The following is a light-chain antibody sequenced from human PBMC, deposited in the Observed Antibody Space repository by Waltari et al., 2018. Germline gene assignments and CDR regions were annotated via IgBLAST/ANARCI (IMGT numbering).Light chain of an antibody. V-gene: IGLV3-21*04. CDR3: LVWHSTIDHQGV. J-gene: IGLJ2*01. Sequence: SYVVTQSPSVSVAPGETARITCGGDNIGSQSGHWYQQRPGQAPGLVISYDSDRPSGIPERFSGSNSGNTATLTISWVEAEDEADYYCLVWHSTIDHQGVFGGGTKLTVL. CDR2: YDS. CDR1: NIGSQS.